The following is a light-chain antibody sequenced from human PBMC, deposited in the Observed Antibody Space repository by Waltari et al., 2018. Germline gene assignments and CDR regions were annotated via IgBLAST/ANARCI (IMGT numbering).Light chain of an antibody. Sequence: PADKGSRIYLARYHQKPRKAPKLRIHTASTLQSGVPSRFSGSGSGTDFTLSISSLQPEDFATYYCQQRNSYPITFGQVTRLGIK. CDR3: QQRNSYPIT. CDR1: KGSRIY. CDR2: TAS. J-gene: IGKJ5*01. V-gene: IGKV1-9*01.